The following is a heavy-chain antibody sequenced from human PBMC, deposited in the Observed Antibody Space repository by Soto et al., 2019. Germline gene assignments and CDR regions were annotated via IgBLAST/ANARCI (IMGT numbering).Heavy chain of an antibody. CDR3: ARDRGSHYDSSLDY. D-gene: IGHD3-22*01. V-gene: IGHV4-59*01. Sequence: SETLSLTCTVSGGSISIYYWSWIRQPPGKGLEWIGYIYYSGSTNYNPSLKSRVTISVDTSKNQFSLKLSSVTAADTAVYYCARDRGSHYDSSLDYWGQGTLVTVSS. J-gene: IGHJ4*02. CDR1: GGSISIYY. CDR2: IYYSGST.